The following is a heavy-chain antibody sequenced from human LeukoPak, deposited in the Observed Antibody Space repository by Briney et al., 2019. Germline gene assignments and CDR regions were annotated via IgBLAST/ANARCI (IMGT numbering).Heavy chain of an antibody. D-gene: IGHD4-23*01. CDR2: IHYSGSA. V-gene: IGHV4-61*01. CDR1: GGSVSSGSYY. Sequence: TSETLSLTCTVSGGSVSSGSYYWSWIRQPPGRGLEWIAYIHYSGSAAYNPSLKSRVTISRDMSTNQFPLKMTSVTAADTAVYFCARDMGAPDYGSYSVDYWGQGTLVTVSS. CDR3: ARDMGAPDYGSYSVDY. J-gene: IGHJ4*02.